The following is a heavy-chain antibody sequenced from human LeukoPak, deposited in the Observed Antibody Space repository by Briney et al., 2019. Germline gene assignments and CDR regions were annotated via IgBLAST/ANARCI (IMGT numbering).Heavy chain of an antibody. V-gene: IGHV1-18*01. J-gene: IGHJ4*02. CDR3: ARDYITMVRGVIGTFDY. Sequence: ASVKVSCKASGYTFTSYGISWVRQAPGQGLEWMGWISAYNGNTNYAQKLQGRVTMTTDTSTSTAYMELRSLRSDHTAVYYCARDYITMVRGVIGTFDYWGQGTLVTVSS. D-gene: IGHD3-10*01. CDR2: ISAYNGNT. CDR1: GYTFTSYG.